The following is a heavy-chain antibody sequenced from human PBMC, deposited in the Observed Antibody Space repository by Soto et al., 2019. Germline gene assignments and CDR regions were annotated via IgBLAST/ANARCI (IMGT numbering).Heavy chain of an antibody. CDR3: AREGADWLAAFDY. J-gene: IGHJ4*02. Sequence: EVQLVESGGGLVQPGGSLRLSCAASGFTFTVYWMHWVRQVPGKGLEWLSRINSEGSSTIYADSVKGRFTISRDNAKNTLFLQMNSLRADDTAVYYCAREGADWLAAFDYWGQGALVSVSS. CDR2: INSEGSST. CDR1: GFTFTVYW. D-gene: IGHD6-19*01. V-gene: IGHV3-74*01.